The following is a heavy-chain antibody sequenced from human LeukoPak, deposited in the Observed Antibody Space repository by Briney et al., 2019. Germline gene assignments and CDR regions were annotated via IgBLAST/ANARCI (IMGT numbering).Heavy chain of an antibody. CDR3: ARVRVYNAYDPQGSTYGMDV. D-gene: IGHD5-12*01. CDR1: GGSISSYY. J-gene: IGHJ6*02. Sequence: SETLSLTCTVSGGSISSYYWSWIRQPPGKGLEWIGYIYYSGSTNYNPSLKSRVTISVDTSKNQFSLKLSSVTAADTAVFYCARVRVYNAYDPQGSTYGMDVWGQGTTVTVSS. V-gene: IGHV4-59*12. CDR2: IYYSGST.